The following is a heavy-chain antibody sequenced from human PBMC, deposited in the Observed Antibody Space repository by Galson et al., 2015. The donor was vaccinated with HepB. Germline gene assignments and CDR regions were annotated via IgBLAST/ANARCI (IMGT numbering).Heavy chain of an antibody. CDR2: ISSSGSTI. J-gene: IGHJ6*02. CDR3: ARDQVVPANRYGWWEPPGSYGMDV. D-gene: IGHD2-2*01. V-gene: IGHV3-48*03. CDR1: GFTFSSYE. Sequence: SLRLSCAASGFTFSSYEMNWVRQAPGKGLEWVSYISSSGSTIYYADSVKGRFTISRDNAKNSLYLQMNSLRAEDTAVYYCARDQVVPANRYGWWEPPGSYGMDVWGQGTTVTVSS.